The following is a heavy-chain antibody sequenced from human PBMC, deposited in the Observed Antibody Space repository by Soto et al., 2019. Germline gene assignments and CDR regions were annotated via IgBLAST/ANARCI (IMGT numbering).Heavy chain of an antibody. Sequence: QVQLVQSGAEVKKPGSSVKVSCKASGGTFNTYNLNWVRQAPGQGLEWMGGILPIFGTTNYAQRFQGRVTITADDSTSTAYMELSSLRSEDTAVYYCARYETGDSYYYYYGMDVWGQGTTVTVTS. D-gene: IGHD7-27*01. V-gene: IGHV1-69*01. CDR3: ARYETGDSYYYYYGMDV. J-gene: IGHJ6*02. CDR2: ILPIFGTT. CDR1: GGTFNTYN.